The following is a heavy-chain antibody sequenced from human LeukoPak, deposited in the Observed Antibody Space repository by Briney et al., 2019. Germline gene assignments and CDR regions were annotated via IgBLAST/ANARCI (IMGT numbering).Heavy chain of an antibody. CDR1: GFTFSSYS. Sequence: GGSRRLSCAASGFTFSSYSMNWVRQAPGKGLEWVSSISSSSTYIYYADSVKGRFTISRDDAKNSLYLQMNSLRAEDTAVYYCARYCSGGSCLLDYWGQGTLVTVSS. D-gene: IGHD2-15*01. V-gene: IGHV3-21*01. CDR2: ISSSSTYI. CDR3: ARYCSGGSCLLDY. J-gene: IGHJ4*02.